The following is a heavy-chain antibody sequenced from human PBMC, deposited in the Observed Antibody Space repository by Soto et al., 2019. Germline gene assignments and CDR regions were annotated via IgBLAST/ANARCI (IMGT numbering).Heavy chain of an antibody. CDR3: ARHGYSTTGFDP. V-gene: IGHV4-59*08. J-gene: IGHJ5*02. D-gene: IGHD4-17*01. Sequence: QVQLQESGPGLVKPSETLSLTCTVSSGSISTYYWSWIRQPPGTGLEWIGYINYSGSTNYNPSLKSRVSISVDTSKNQFSLKLSSVTAADTAVYYCARHGYSTTGFDPWGQGTLVTVSS. CDR1: SGSISTYY. CDR2: INYSGST.